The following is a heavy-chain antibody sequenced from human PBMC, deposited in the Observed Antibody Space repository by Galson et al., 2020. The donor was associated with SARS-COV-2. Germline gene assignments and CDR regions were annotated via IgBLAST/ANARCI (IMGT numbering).Heavy chain of an antibody. J-gene: IGHJ6*03. D-gene: IGHD2-2*01. CDR3: ARAEEGIVVVPAAIGRDYYYYMDV. CDR2: INTNTGNP. Sequence: ASVKVSCKASGYTFTSYAMNWVRQAPGQGLEWMGWINTNTGNPTYAQGFTGRFVFSLDTSVSTAYLQISSLKAEDTAVYYCARAEEGIVVVPAAIGRDYYYYMDVWGKVTTVTVSS. V-gene: IGHV7-4-1*02. CDR1: GYTFTSYA.